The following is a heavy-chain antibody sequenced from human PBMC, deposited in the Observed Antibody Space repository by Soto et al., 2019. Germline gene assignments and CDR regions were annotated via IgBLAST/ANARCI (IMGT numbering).Heavy chain of an antibody. Sequence: GGSLRLSCAASGFTFSSYSMNWVRQAPGKWLEWVSYISSSSSTIYYADSVKGRFTISRDNAKNSLYLQMNSLRAEDTAVYYCARDAFRFLEWFIDYWGQGTLVTVSS. CDR2: ISSSSSTI. D-gene: IGHD3-3*01. CDR3: ARDAFRFLEWFIDY. V-gene: IGHV3-48*01. J-gene: IGHJ4*02. CDR1: GFTFSSYS.